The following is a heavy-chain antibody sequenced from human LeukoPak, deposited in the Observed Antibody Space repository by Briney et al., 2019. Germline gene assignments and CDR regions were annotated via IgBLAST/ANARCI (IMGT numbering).Heavy chain of an antibody. J-gene: IGHJ5*02. V-gene: IGHV4-39*01. Sequence: PSETLSLTCTVSGGSISSSSYSWGWIRQPPGKGLEWIGRIYYSGSTYYNPSLESRVTISVDTSKNQFSLKLSSVTAADTAVYYCARRMVIVRDWFDPWGQGTLVTVSS. CDR3: ARRMVIVRDWFDP. D-gene: IGHD2-21*01. CDR2: IYYSGST. CDR1: GGSISSSSYS.